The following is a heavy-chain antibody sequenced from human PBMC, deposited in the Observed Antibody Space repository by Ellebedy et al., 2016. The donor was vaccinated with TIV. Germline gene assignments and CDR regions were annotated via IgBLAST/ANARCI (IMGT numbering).Heavy chain of an antibody. D-gene: IGHD6-19*01. Sequence: GESLKISCAASGFTFSSYAMSWVRQAPGKGLEWVSTVSGGGSTTYYADSVKGRFTISRDNSKNTLYLQMNSLRAEDTAVYYCATRVPGWSFDYWGQGTLVTVSS. J-gene: IGHJ4*02. CDR1: GFTFSSYA. V-gene: IGHV3-23*01. CDR3: ATRVPGWSFDY. CDR2: VSGGGSTT.